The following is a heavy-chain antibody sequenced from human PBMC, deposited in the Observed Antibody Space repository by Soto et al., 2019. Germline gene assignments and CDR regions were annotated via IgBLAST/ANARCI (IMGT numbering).Heavy chain of an antibody. V-gene: IGHV1-69*10. CDR3: VRSHIEPRVFMYPYDS. CDR2: IIPMLGIA. J-gene: IGHJ4*02. D-gene: IGHD6-6*01. CDR1: GGTFSSYT. Sequence: SVKVSCRASGGTFSSYTISSVRQAPGQGLEWMGGIIPMLGIANYAQKFQGRVTITADESTSTAYMELSSLRSEDTAVYYCVRSHIEPRVFMYPYDSWGRGTLVTVSS.